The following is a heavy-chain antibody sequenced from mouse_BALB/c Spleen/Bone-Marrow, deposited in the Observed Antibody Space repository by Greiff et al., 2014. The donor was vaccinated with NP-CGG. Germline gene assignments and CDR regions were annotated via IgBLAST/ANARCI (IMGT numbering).Heavy chain of an antibody. CDR2: ISDGGSYT. J-gene: IGHJ4*01. D-gene: IGHD2-3*01. CDR3: ARGPHDDDMDY. V-gene: IGHV5-4*02. CDR1: GFTFSDYY. Sequence: EVKLMESGGGLVKPGGSLKLSCAASGFTFSDYYMYWVRQTPEKRLEWVATISDGGSYTYYPDSVKGRFTISRGNVKNNLYRQMSSLKSEDTAMYYCARGPHDDDMDYWGQGASVTVSS.